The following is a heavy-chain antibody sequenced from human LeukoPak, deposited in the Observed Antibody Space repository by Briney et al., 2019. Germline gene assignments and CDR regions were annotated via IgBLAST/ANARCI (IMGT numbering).Heavy chain of an antibody. D-gene: IGHD3-22*01. Sequence: SETLSLTCTVSGGSISSYYWSWIRQPPGKGLEWIGYIYYSGSTNYNPSLKSRVTISVDTSKNQFPLKLSSVTAADTAVYYCARSGYFPDWYFELWGRGTLVTVSS. CDR1: GGSISSYY. J-gene: IGHJ2*01. CDR3: ARSGYFPDWYFEL. V-gene: IGHV4-59*08. CDR2: IYYSGST.